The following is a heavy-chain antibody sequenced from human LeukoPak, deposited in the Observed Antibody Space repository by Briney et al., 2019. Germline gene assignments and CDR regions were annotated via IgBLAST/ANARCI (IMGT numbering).Heavy chain of an antibody. J-gene: IGHJ4*02. CDR2: ISTYNGHT. V-gene: IGHV1-18*01. CDR3: AREGGRYCSGGSCYSSNGWYGGLNY. Sequence: ASVKVSFTASGYTFTSYGISWVRQAPGQGLEWMGWISTYNGHTNYARKVQGRVTTTTDTSTSTAYMELRSLRSDDTAVYYCAREGGRYCSGGSCYSSNGWYGGLNYWGQGTLVTVSS. CDR1: GYTFTSYG. D-gene: IGHD2-15*01.